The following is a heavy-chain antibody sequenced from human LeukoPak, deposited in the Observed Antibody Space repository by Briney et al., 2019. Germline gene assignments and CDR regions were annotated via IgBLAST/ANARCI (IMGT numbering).Heavy chain of an antibody. J-gene: IGHJ4*02. CDR1: GFIFRNYA. D-gene: IGHD3-9*01. V-gene: IGHV3-23*01. CDR3: VKWGDYDILSGYYVPDF. CDR2: ITGSGDTT. Sequence: PGASLRLSCAASGFIFRNYALSWVRQAPGKGLEWVSAITGSGDTTYYADSVKGRFTIYRDNSKNALYVEMNTLRAEDTVVYYCVKWGDYDILSGYYVPDFWGQGTLVTVSS.